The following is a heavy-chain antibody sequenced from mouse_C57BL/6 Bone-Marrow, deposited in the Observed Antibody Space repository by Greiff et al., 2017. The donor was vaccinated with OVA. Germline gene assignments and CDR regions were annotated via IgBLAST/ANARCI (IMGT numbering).Heavy chain of an antibody. J-gene: IGHJ1*03. D-gene: IGHD6-5*01. CDR2: IYPRSGNT. Sequence: QVQLKESGAELARPGASVKLSCKASGYTFTSYGISWVKQRTGQGLEWIGEIYPRSGNTYYNEKFKGKATLTADKSSSTAYMELRSLTSEDSAVYFCARWPIDDWYFDVWGTGTTVTVSS. CDR3: ARWPIDDWYFDV. V-gene: IGHV1-81*01. CDR1: GYTFTSYG.